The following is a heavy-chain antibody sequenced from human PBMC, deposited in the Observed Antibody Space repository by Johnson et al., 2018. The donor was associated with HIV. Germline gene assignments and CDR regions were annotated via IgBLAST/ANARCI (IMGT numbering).Heavy chain of an antibody. CDR3: ARAWSLGAFDI. V-gene: IGHV3-13*01. J-gene: IGHJ3*02. CDR1: GFTFSSYD. D-gene: IGHD2-15*01. CDR2: IGTAGDT. Sequence: VQLVESWGGLVQPGGSLRLSCAASGFTFSSYDMHWVRQATGKGLEWVSAIGTAGDTYYPGSVKGRFTISRDNSKNTLYLQMNSLRAEDTAVYYCARAWSLGAFDIWGQGTMVTVSS.